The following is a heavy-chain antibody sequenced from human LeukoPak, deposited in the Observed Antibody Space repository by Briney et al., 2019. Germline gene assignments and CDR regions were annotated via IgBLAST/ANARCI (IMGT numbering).Heavy chain of an antibody. Sequence: GESLKISCKASGYTFTSYYMHWVRQAPGQGLEWMGIINPSGGSTSYAQKFVGRVTMTRDTSTSTVYMQLSSLRSEDTTVDYCARFHGGNFDYWGQGTLVTVSS. CDR2: INPSGGST. V-gene: IGHV1-46*01. CDR1: GYTFTSYY. J-gene: IGHJ4*02. CDR3: ARFHGGNFDY. D-gene: IGHD3-16*01.